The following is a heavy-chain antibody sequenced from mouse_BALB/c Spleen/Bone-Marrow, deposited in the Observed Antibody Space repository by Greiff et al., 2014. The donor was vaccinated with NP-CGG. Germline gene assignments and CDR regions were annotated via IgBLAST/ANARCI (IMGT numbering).Heavy chain of an antibody. CDR3: ARFFYDYDGPWFAY. V-gene: IGHV1-4*01. J-gene: IGHJ3*01. D-gene: IGHD2-4*01. CDR1: GYTFTSYA. CDR2: INPSSGYT. Sequence: QVQLQQPGAELARPGASVKMSCKASGYTFTSYAMHWVKQRPGQGLEWIGYINPSSGYTNYNQKFKDKATLTADKSSSTAYMQLSSLTSEDSAVYYCARFFYDYDGPWFAYWGQGTLVTVSA.